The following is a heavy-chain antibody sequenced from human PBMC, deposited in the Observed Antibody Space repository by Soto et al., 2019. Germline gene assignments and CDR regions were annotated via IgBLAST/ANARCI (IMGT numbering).Heavy chain of an antibody. CDR3: ATGVIWIGYFTVDS. D-gene: IGHD3-3*01. J-gene: IGHJ4*02. V-gene: IGHV1-69*01. CDR2: FIPVYRTL. CDR1: GGSFGNSA. Sequence: QVQLVQSGAEVKKPGSSVKVSCKASGGSFGNSAINWVRQTPGQGLEWLGGFIPVYRTLNYAQMFQGRVTITADESTGTAYMTLSSLASDDTAVYYCATGVIWIGYFTVDSWGQGTRVTVSS.